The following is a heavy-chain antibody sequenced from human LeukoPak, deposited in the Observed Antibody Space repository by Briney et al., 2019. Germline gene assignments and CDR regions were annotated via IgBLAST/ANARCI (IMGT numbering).Heavy chain of an antibody. D-gene: IGHD6-19*01. CDR1: GFTFSSYE. CDR3: ARAGSSGWYEIDY. Sequence: GGSLRLSCAASGFTFSSYEMNWVRQAPGKGLEWVSSISSSSSYIYYADSVKGRFTISRDNAKNSLYLQMNSLRAEDTAVYYCARAGSSGWYEIDYWGQGTLVTVSS. CDR2: ISSSSSYI. J-gene: IGHJ4*02. V-gene: IGHV3-21*01.